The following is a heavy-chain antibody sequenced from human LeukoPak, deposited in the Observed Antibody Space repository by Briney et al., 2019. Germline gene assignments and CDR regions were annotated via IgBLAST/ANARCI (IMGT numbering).Heavy chain of an antibody. D-gene: IGHD1-26*01. CDR2: ISYDGSNK. Sequence: GGSLRLSCAASGFTFSSYAMHWVRQAPGKGLEWVAVISYDGSNKYYADSVKGRFTISRDNSKNTLYLQMNSLRAEDTAVYYCAQEGGDYFDYWGQGTLVTVSS. J-gene: IGHJ4*02. CDR1: GFTFSSYA. CDR3: AQEGGDYFDY. V-gene: IGHV3-30*04.